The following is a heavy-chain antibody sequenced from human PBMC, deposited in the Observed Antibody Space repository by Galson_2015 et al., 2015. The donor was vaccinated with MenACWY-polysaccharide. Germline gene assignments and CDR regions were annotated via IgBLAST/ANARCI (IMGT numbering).Heavy chain of an antibody. CDR1: GFTFTYAW. Sequence: SLRLSCAASGFTFTYAWMSWVRQAPGKGLEWVGRVKGKAAGGTTDYSAPAKGRFTTSRDDSKNTLYLQMNSLKTEDTAVYWCTWDNQGGCQHWGQGTLVTVSS. V-gene: IGHV3-15*01. D-gene: IGHD1-14*01. J-gene: IGHJ1*01. CDR2: VKGKAAGGTT. CDR3: TWDNQGGCQH.